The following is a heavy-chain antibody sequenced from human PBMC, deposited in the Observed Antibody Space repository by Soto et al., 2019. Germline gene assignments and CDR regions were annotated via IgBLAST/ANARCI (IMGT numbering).Heavy chain of an antibody. D-gene: IGHD6-13*01. V-gene: IGHV4-34*01. CDR2: ITYSGST. CDR1: DGSFSGYS. CDR3: AREAYSSSWTDY. Sequence: QVQLQQWGAGLLKPSETLSLTCVVYDGSFSGYSWRWIRQPPGKGLEWIGVITYSGSTNYNPSLKSRVTISVDTSKSQFSLKLSSVTAADTAVYYCAREAYSSSWTDYWGQGTLVTVSS. J-gene: IGHJ4*02.